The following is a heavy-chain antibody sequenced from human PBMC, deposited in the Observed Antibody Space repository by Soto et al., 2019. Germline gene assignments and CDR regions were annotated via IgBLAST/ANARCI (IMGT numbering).Heavy chain of an antibody. CDR1: GFTFSSYG. CDR3: AKDSVTGFNYYMDV. Sequence: GGSLRLSCAASGFTFSSYGMHWVRQAPGKGLEWVAVISYDGSNKYYADSVKGRFTISRDNSKNTLYLQMNSLRAEDTAVYYCAKDSVTGFNYYMDVWGKGTTVTVSS. CDR2: ISYDGSNK. V-gene: IGHV3-30*18. J-gene: IGHJ6*03. D-gene: IGHD2-21*02.